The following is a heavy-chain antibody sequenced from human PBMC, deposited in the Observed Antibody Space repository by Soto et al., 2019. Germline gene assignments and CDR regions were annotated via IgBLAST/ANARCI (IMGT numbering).Heavy chain of an antibody. V-gene: IGHV4-30-2*01. J-gene: IGHJ6*02. D-gene: IGHD2-15*01. CDR1: GGSVSSGVFS. Sequence: QLKLQESGSGVVKPSQTLSLTCAVSGGSVSSGVFSWNWIRQPPGQGLEWIGYISHGGSPHYTPSLRGRVSISVCRSTTVISLNLTYLTSGGTAVYFCARGHFYSAMDVWGQGTTVTVSS. CDR3: ARGHFYSAMDV. CDR2: ISHGGSP.